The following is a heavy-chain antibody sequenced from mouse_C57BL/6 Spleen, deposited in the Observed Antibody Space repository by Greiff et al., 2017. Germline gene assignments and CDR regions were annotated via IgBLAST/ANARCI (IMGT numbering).Heavy chain of an antibody. D-gene: IGHD1-1*01. CDR3: ARYGDAMDY. CDR2: IDPEDGEH. J-gene: IGHJ4*01. V-gene: IGHV14-2*01. CDR1: GFNIKDYY. Sequence: VQLQQSGAELVKPGASVKLSCTASGFNIKDYYMHWVKQRTEQGLEWIGRIDPEDGEHTSAPEFQVKTTITADTSTNTAYLQLSSLTSDGTAVYYCARYGDAMDYWGQGTSVTVSS.